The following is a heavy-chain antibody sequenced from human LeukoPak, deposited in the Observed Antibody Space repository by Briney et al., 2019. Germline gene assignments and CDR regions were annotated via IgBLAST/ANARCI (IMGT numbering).Heavy chain of an antibody. CDR3: ASPPLQEDY. V-gene: IGHV4-34*01. CDR1: GGSFSGYY. CDR2: INHSGST. Sequence: PSETLSLTCAVYGGSFSGYYWSWIRQPPGKGLEWIGEINHSGSTNYNPSLKSRVTISVDTSKNQFSLKLSSVAAADTAVYYCASPPLQEDYWGQGTLVTVSS. J-gene: IGHJ4*02. D-gene: IGHD4-11*01.